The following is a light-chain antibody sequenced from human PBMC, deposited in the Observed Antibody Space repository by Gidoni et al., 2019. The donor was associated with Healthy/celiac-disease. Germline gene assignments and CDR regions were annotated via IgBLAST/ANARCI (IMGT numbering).Light chain of an antibody. CDR1: QGISSY. Sequence: DIQLTQSPSFLSASVGDRVTITCRASQGISSYLAWYQQKPGKAPKLLIYAASTLQSGVPSRFSGSGSGTEFTLTISSLQPEDFATYYCQHQRLTFGGGTKVEIK. CDR2: AAS. J-gene: IGKJ4*01. V-gene: IGKV1-9*01. CDR3: QHQRLT.